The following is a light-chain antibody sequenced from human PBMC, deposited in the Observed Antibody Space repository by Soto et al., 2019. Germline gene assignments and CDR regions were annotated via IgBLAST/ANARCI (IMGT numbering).Light chain of an antibody. J-gene: IGKJ1*01. CDR2: DAS. CDR1: QSISID. Sequence: DIVLTQSPVTLSLSPGAGATLSCKASQSISIDLAWYQQKPGQVPRLLIYDASSRATGIPGRFTGSGSGTDFTLTISSRGPEHFAFLYCQQRGNWPRTWAFGQGTKVEV. V-gene: IGKV3-11*01. CDR3: QQRGNWPRTWA.